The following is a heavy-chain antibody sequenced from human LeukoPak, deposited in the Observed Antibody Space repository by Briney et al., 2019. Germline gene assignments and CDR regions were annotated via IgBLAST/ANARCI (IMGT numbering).Heavy chain of an antibody. CDR2: IDWDDDK. CDR3: ARTTSSTSFNFDY. D-gene: IGHD2-2*01. CDR1: GFSLSTSGVC. Sequence: SGPALVKPTQTLTLACTFSGFSLSTSGVCVSWIRQPPGKALEWLARIDWDDDKYYSTSLKTRLTISKDTSKNQVVLTMTNMDPEDTATYYCARTTSSTSFNFDYWGQGTLVTVSS. V-gene: IGHV2-70*11. J-gene: IGHJ4*02.